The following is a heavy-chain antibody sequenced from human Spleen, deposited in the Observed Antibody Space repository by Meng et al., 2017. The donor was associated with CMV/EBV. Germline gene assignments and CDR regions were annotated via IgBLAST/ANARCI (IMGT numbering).Heavy chain of an antibody. CDR2: IYYSGST. J-gene: IGHJ4*02. Sequence: CTVSGGSVSSGSYYWSWIRQPPGKGLEWIGYIYYSGSTNYNPSLKSRVTISVDTSKNQFSLKLSSVTAADTAVYYCARGPFGPTDYWGQGTLVTVSS. CDR1: GGSVSSGSYY. D-gene: IGHD3/OR15-3a*01. CDR3: ARGPFGPTDY. V-gene: IGHV4-61*01.